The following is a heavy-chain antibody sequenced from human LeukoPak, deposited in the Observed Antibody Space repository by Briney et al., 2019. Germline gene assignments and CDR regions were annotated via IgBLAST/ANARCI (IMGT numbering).Heavy chain of an antibody. CDR1: GGSFSGCY. V-gene: IGHV4-34*01. Sequence: SETLSLTCAVYGGSFSGCYWSWIRQPPGKGLEWIGEITHSGSTNYNPSLKSRVTISVDTSKNQFSLKLSSVTAADTAVYYCARDRWELLGGDAFDIWGQGTMVTVSS. D-gene: IGHD1-26*01. CDR2: ITHSGST. CDR3: ARDRWELLGGDAFDI. J-gene: IGHJ3*02.